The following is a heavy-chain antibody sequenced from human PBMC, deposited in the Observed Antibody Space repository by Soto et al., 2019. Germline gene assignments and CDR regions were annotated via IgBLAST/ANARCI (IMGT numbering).Heavy chain of an antibody. D-gene: IGHD2-2*02. CDR2: INAGNGNT. V-gene: IGHV1-3*01. CDR1: GYTFTSYA. CDR3: AKSATVPAAIAY. J-gene: IGHJ4*02. Sequence: QVQLVQSGAEVKKPGASVKVSCKASGYTFTSYAMHWVRQAPGQRLEWMGWINAGNGNTKYSQKFQDRVTITRDTSASTAYMELRSLRSEDTAVYYCAKSATVPAAIAYWGQGTLVTVSS.